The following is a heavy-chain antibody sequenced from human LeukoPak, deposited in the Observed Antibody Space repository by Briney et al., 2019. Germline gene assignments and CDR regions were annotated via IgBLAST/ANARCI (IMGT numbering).Heavy chain of an antibody. V-gene: IGHV3-66*01. D-gene: IGHD3-10*01. CDR1: TFTLSTNY. J-gene: IGHJ4*02. CDR3: VPLTDGSVDQ. CDR2: IYSGGSQ. Sequence: GGSLRLSCAASTFTLSTNYMTWVSQAPGKGLEWVSMIYSGGSQYYADSVKGRFTISRDNSKSTLNLQMNSLGVEDTAVYYCVPLTDGSVDQWGQGTLVTVSS.